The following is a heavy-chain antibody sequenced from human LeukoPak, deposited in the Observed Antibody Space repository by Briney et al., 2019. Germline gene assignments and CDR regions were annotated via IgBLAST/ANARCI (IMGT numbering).Heavy chain of an antibody. J-gene: IGHJ3*02. Sequence: ASVKVSCKASGYTFTSYDINWVRQATGQGLEWMGWMNPNSGNTGYAQKFQGRVTMTRNTSISTAYMELSSLRSEDTAVYYCASQFYDSSGYVPRAFDIWGQGTMVTVSS. CDR3: ASQFYDSSGYVPRAFDI. CDR1: GYTFTSYD. CDR2: MNPNSGNT. V-gene: IGHV1-8*01. D-gene: IGHD3-22*01.